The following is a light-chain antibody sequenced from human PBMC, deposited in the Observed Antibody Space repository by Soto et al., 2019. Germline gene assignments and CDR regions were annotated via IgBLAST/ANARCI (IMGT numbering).Light chain of an antibody. Sequence: DIVMTQSPDSLAVSLGERATINCRSSQTVLYSSNNRDYLAWYQQKPGQPPKLLIYWASARESGVPDRFSGRGSGTDFTLTISSLQAEDVEVYCCHQYYDSHLNFGGGTKVDI. CDR2: WAS. V-gene: IGKV4-1*01. J-gene: IGKJ4*01. CDR3: HQYYDSHLN. CDR1: QTVLYSSNNRDY.